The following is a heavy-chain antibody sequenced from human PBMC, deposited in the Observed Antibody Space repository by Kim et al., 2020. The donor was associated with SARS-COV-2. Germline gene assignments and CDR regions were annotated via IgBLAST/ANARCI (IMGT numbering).Heavy chain of an antibody. V-gene: IGHV3-30*01. CDR3: ARAGIAAVYFDY. J-gene: IGHJ4*02. D-gene: IGHD6-13*01. Sequence: YYAHSVKARFTLSSDNSKNTLYRQMHRLRAEDTAVYYCARAGIAAVYFDYWGQGTLVTVSS.